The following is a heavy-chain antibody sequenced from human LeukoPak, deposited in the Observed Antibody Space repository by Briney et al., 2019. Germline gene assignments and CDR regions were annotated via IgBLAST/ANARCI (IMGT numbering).Heavy chain of an antibody. CDR1: GFTFSSYS. Sequence: GGSLRLSCAASGFTFSSYSMNWVRQAPGKGLEWVSSISSSSSYIYYADSVKDRFTISRDNAKNSLYLQMNSLRAEDTAVYYCARGGSSGSFDYWGQGTLVTVSS. V-gene: IGHV3-21*01. D-gene: IGHD6-6*01. J-gene: IGHJ4*02. CDR2: ISSSSSYI. CDR3: ARGGSSGSFDY.